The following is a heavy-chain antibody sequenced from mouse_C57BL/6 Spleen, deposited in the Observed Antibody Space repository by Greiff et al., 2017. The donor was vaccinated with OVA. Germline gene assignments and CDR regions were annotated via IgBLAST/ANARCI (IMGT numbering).Heavy chain of an antibody. D-gene: IGHD1-2*01. V-gene: IGHV1-15*01. CDR3: TRGYSRYFDV. CDR2: IDPETGGT. CDR1: GYTFTDYE. J-gene: IGHJ1*03. Sequence: VQLQQSGAELVRPGASVTLSCKASGYTFTDYEMHWVKQTPVHGLEWIGAIDPETGGTAYNQTFKGKAILTADKSSSTAYMELRSLTSEDSAVYYCTRGYSRYFDVWGTGTTVTVSS.